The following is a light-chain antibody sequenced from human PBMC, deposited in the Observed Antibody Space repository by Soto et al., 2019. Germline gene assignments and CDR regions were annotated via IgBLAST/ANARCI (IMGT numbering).Light chain of an antibody. J-gene: IGKJ4*01. CDR3: QQSYSTPLT. CDR1: QSISSY. Sequence: DIQMTQSPSSLSASVGDRVTITCRASQSISSYLNWYQQKPGKAPKLLIYGASSLQSGVPSRFSGSGSGTDFTLTISSLQPDDFATYYCQQSYSTPLTFGGGTKVEIK. V-gene: IGKV1-39*01. CDR2: GAS.